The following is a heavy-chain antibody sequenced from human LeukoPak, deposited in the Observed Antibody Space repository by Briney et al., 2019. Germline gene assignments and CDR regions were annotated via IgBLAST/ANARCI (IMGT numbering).Heavy chain of an antibody. J-gene: IGHJ4*02. CDR3: ARRSLGLVTRGGTTYYFDY. V-gene: IGHV4-59*08. D-gene: IGHD6-19*01. CDR2: IYYSGGT. CDR1: GGSISSYY. Sequence: SETLSLTCTVSGGSISSYYWSWLRQPPGKGLEWIGYIYYSGGTNYNPSLKSRVTISVDTSKNQFSLKLSSVTAADTAVYYCARRSLGLVTRGGTTYYFDYWGQGTLVTVSS.